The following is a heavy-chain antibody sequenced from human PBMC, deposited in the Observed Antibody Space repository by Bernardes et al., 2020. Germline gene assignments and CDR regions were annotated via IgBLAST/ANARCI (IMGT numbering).Heavy chain of an antibody. CDR1: GFTFSSYA. J-gene: IGHJ4*02. V-gene: IGHV3-23*01. CDR3: AKGHTDNSVLRCFLHY. D-gene: IGHD4-4*01. CDR2: ISGSGTTT. Sequence: GGSLRLSCAASGFTFSSYAMYWVRQAPGKGLEWVSGISGSGTTTKYADSVKGRFTISRDNSMNTLYLQMNSLRAEDTAVYYCAKGHTDNSVLRCFLHYWGQGTPVTVSS.